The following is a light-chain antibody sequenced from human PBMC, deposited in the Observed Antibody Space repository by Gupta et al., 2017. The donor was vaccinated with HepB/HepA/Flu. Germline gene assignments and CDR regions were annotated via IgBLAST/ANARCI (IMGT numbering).Light chain of an antibody. CDR3: EAWADSMTSEV. CDR2: RNN. Sequence: QSVLTHPPSASGTPGQMATISCSGSSSNIGSNYVYWYQQLPGTAPKLLFLRNNQRPSGVPDRFSCSESGTSASPAISVLRSEDEADDYCEAWADSMTSEVFGGGTKLTVL. J-gene: IGLJ2*01. CDR1: SSNIGSNY. V-gene: IGLV1-47*01.